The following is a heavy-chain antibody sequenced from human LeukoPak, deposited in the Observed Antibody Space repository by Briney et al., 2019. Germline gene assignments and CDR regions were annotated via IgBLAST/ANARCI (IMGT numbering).Heavy chain of an antibody. Sequence: SVKVSCKASGGTFSSYAISWVRQAPGQGLEWMGGIIPIFGTANYAQKFQGRVTITADESTSTAYTELSSLRSEDTAVYYCARDPGHYYGSGSYGEVWGSTFDPWGQGTLVTVSS. CDR1: GGTFSSYA. CDR3: ARDPGHYYGSGSYGEVWGSTFDP. J-gene: IGHJ5*02. D-gene: IGHD3-10*01. V-gene: IGHV1-69*13. CDR2: IIPIFGTA.